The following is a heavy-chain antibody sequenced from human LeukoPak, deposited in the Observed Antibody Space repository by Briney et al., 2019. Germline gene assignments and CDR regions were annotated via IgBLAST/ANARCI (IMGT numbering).Heavy chain of an antibody. Sequence: ASLRVSCKASGNTFTDYYTHWARQAPGQGLECLGWISHNSGATIVAQKFQGRVTLTRDTSVTSVYLELSSLGFDDTAVYYCAIWAGGNSPVASFDFWGQGTLVTVS. CDR3: AIWAGGNSPVASFDF. CDR2: ISHNSGAT. D-gene: IGHD4-23*01. V-gene: IGHV1-2*02. CDR1: GNTFTDYY. J-gene: IGHJ4*02.